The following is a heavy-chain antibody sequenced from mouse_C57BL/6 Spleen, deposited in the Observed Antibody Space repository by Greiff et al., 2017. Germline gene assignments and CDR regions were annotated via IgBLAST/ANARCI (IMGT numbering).Heavy chain of an antibody. V-gene: IGHV5-4*01. D-gene: IGHD1-1*01. CDR1: GFTFSSYA. Sequence: EVQVVESGGGLVKPGGSLKLSCAASGFTFSSYAMSWVRQTPEKRLEWVATISDGGSYTYYPDNVKGRFTISRDNAKNNLYLQMSHLKSEDTAMYYCARVTTVVADRYFDVWGTGTTVTVSS. J-gene: IGHJ1*03. CDR2: ISDGGSYT. CDR3: ARVTTVVADRYFDV.